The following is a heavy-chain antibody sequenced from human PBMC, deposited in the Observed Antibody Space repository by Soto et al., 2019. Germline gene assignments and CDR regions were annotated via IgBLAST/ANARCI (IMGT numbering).Heavy chain of an antibody. D-gene: IGHD4-17*01. Sequence: QITLKESGPTLVKPTQTLTLTCTLSGFSLSASGVGVGWIRQPPGKALEWLALIYWDDDKRYNPSLKTRLTIPKGTSKDQVVLTMTNMDPVDTAPYYCERAQHGDDRAIFFWYFDLWGRGTLVTVSS. CDR2: IYWDDDK. CDR1: GFSLSASGVG. J-gene: IGHJ2*01. V-gene: IGHV2-5*02. CDR3: ERAQHGDDRAIFFWYFDL.